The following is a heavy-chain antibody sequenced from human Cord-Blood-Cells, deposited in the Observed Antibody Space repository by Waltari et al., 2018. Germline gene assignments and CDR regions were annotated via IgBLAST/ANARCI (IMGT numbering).Heavy chain of an antibody. Sequence: QVKLQESGPGLVKPSETLSLTCTVSVGSISSCYWSWIRQPPGKGLEWIGYIYSSGSTNYNPSLKSRVTISVDTSKNQFSLKLSSVTAADTAVYYCVRGNGWDAFDIWGQGTMVTVSS. J-gene: IGHJ3*02. V-gene: IGHV4-59*01. D-gene: IGHD6-19*01. CDR2: IYSSGST. CDR1: VGSISSCY. CDR3: VRGNGWDAFDI.